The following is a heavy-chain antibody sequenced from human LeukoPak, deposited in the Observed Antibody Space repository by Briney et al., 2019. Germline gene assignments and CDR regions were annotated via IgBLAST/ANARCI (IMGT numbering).Heavy chain of an antibody. CDR1: GYSISSGYY. D-gene: IGHD6-13*01. CDR2: IYHSRST. CDR3: ARDLMYSSSWAYYMDV. Sequence: SETLSLTCTVSGYSISSGYYWGWIRQPPGKGLEWIGSIYHSRSTYYNPSLKSRVTISVDTSKNQFSLKLSSVTAADTAVYYCARDLMYSSSWAYYMDVWGKGTTVTASS. J-gene: IGHJ6*03. V-gene: IGHV4-38-2*02.